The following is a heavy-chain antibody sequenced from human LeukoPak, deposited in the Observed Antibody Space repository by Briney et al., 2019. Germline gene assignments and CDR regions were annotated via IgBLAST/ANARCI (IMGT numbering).Heavy chain of an antibody. CDR1: GDSLINNFYY. J-gene: IGHJ5*02. Sequence: SETLSLTCSVSGDSLINNFYYWGWVRQPPGKGLEWIGSIYYTGTTYFNPSLKSRVTISEDTSKNELSLKMTSVTAADTALYFCARHSKIVPAPGWFDPWGQGVLVTVSS. V-gene: IGHV4-39*01. CDR2: IYYTGTT. CDR3: ARHSKIVPAPGWFDP. D-gene: IGHD3-16*02.